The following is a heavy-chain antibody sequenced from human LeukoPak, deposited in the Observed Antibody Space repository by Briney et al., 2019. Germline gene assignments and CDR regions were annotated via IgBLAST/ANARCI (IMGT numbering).Heavy chain of an antibody. V-gene: IGHV3-23*01. CDR2: ISGSGGST. CDR3: ARYYYDSTPDAFDI. Sequence: GGSLRLSCAASGFTFDDYGMSWVRQAPGKGLEWVSVISGSGGSTDYADSVKGRFTISRDNSKNTLYLQMNSLRAEDTAVYYCARYYYDSTPDAFDIWGQGTMVTVSS. D-gene: IGHD3-22*01. J-gene: IGHJ3*02. CDR1: GFTFDDYG.